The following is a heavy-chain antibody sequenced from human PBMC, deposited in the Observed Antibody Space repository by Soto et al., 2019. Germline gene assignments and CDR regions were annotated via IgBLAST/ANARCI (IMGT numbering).Heavy chain of an antibody. CDR1: GYTFTNYW. V-gene: IGHV5-51*01. Sequence: GESLKISCQGSGYTFTNYWIGWVRQMPGKGLEWMGIIYPGDSDTKYSPSFQGQVTISVDKSVSTAYLQWSSLKASDTALYFCALYYASSSRPFDYWGQGTQVTVSS. CDR3: ALYYASSSRPFDY. D-gene: IGHD6-6*01. CDR2: IYPGDSDT. J-gene: IGHJ4*02.